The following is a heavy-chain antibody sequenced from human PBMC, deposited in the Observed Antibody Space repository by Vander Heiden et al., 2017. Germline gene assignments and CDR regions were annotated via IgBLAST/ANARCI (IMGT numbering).Heavy chain of an antibody. V-gene: IGHV3-23*01. CDR2: ISGSGGST. D-gene: IGHD1-26*01. Sequence: EVQLLESGGGLVQPGGSLSLPCAASGFTFSSYAISWVRQAPGKGLEWVSAISGSGGSTYYADSVKGRFTISRDNSKNTLYLQMNSLRAEDTAVYYCAFEESYYPYYFDYWGQGTLVTVSS. J-gene: IGHJ4*02. CDR1: GFTFSSYA. CDR3: AFEESYYPYYFDY.